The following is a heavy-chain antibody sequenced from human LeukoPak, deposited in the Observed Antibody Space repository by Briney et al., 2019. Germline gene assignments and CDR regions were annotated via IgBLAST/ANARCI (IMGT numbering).Heavy chain of an antibody. CDR1: GGSFSGYY. Sequence: SETLSLTCAVYGGSFSGYYWSWIRQPPGKGLEWIGEINHSGSTNYNPSLKSRVTISVDTSKNQFSLKLSSVTAADTAVYYCARGDYSSSVPDYWGQGTLVTVSS. CDR3: ARGDYSSSVPDY. V-gene: IGHV4-34*01. J-gene: IGHJ4*02. D-gene: IGHD2-2*01. CDR2: INHSGST.